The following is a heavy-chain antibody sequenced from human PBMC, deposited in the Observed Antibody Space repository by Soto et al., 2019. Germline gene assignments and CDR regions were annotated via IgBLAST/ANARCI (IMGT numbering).Heavy chain of an antibody. CDR2: ISATGGGT. V-gene: IGHV3-23*01. J-gene: IGHJ4*02. CDR3: AKDRRAGGNSAFYFDF. Sequence: WWSLRLSCSASVFKFSNYAMSWVRQAPGKGLEWVSLISATGGGTYYADSVKGRFTIPRDNSHNTLYLQVHSLTAEDTAVYYCAKDRRAGGNSAFYFDFWGQGAQVTVSS. D-gene: IGHD3-16*01. CDR1: VFKFSNYA.